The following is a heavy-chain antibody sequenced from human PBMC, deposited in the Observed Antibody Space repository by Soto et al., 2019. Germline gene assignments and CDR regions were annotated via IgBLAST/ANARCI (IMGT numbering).Heavy chain of an antibody. Sequence: QVQLQESGPGLVKPSQTLSLTCTVSGGSISSGGYYWSWIRQHPGKGLEWIGYIYYSGSTYYNPSLKSRVTISVHTSKNQFSLKLSSVTAADTAVYWCARGYYGSGNYCHPTLGMDVWGQGTTVTVSS. J-gene: IGHJ6*02. CDR2: IYYSGST. CDR1: GGSISSGGYY. D-gene: IGHD3-10*01. CDR3: ARGYYGSGNYCHPTLGMDV. V-gene: IGHV4-31*03.